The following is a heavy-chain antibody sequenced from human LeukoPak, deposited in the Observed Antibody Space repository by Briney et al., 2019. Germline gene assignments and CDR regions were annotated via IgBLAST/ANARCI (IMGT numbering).Heavy chain of an antibody. CDR3: ARAYSSSSGGLCGY. V-gene: IGHV3-21*01. J-gene: IGHJ4*02. Sequence: TGGSLRLSCAASGFTFSSYSMKWVRQAPGKGLEWVSSISSSSSYIYYADSVKGRFTISRDNAKNSLYLQMNSLRAEDTAVYYCARAYSSSSGGLCGYWGQGTLVTVSS. CDR2: ISSSSSYI. CDR1: GFTFSSYS. D-gene: IGHD6-6*01.